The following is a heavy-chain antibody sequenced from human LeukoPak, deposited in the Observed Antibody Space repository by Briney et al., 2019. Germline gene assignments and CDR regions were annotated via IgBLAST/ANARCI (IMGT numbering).Heavy chain of an antibody. J-gene: IGHJ5*02. D-gene: IGHD3-9*01. V-gene: IGHV4-39*07. CDR3: ARERNGVLRYFDWLSLRFDP. CDR2: IYYSGTT. CDR1: GGSISSGPYY. Sequence: SETLSLTCTVSGGSISSGPYYWGWLRQPPGKGLEWIGSIYYSGTTYYNPSLKSRVTISVDTSKNQFSLKLSSVTAADTAVYYCARERNGVLRYFDWLSLRFDPWGQGTLVTVSS.